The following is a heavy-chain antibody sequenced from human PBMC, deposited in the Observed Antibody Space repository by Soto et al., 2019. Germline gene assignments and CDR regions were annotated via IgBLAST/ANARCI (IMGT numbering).Heavy chain of an antibody. D-gene: IGHD3-10*01. CDR1: GGSISSYY. Sequence: SETLSLTCTVSGGSISSYYWSWIRQPPGKGLEWIGEIYHSGSTNYNPSLKSRVTISVDKSKNQFSLKLSSVTAADTAVYYCARGEGGSGTFDYWGQGTLVTVSS. V-gene: IGHV4-59*12. CDR3: ARGEGGSGTFDY. CDR2: IYHSGST. J-gene: IGHJ4*02.